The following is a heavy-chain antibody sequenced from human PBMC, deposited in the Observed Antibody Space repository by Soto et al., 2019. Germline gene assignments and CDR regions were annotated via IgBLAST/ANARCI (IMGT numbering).Heavy chain of an antibody. CDR1: GGPVSGDDLY. V-gene: IGHV4-31*02. CDR3: ARALVTDYNFRDSHYYYTMDV. D-gene: IGHD1-20*01. J-gene: IGHJ6*02. Sequence: PSETLSLTCVVSGGPVSGDDLYWRWIRHLPGKGLEWIANVYHTGTTYYNPSLKSRVSMSVDTSQNQFSLILASVTAADTAVYYCARALVTDYNFRDSHYYYTMDVWGQGT. CDR2: VYHTGTT.